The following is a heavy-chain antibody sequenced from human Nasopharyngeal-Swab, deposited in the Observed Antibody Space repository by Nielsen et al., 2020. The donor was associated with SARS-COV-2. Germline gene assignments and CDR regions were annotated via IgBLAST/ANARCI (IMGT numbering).Heavy chain of an antibody. J-gene: IGHJ5*02. Sequence: RQAPGKGLEWVSYISSSGSTIYYADSVKGRFTISRDNAKNSLYLQMNSLRAEDTAVYYCARDPLTIGASYGPNNWFDPWGQGTLVTVSS. V-gene: IGHV3-11*04. D-gene: IGHD5-18*01. CDR3: ARDPLTIGASYGPNNWFDP. CDR2: ISSSGSTI.